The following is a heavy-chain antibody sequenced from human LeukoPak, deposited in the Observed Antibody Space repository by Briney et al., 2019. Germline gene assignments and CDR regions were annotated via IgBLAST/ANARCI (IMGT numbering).Heavy chain of an antibody. CDR2: ISGSGGST. J-gene: IGHJ3*02. CDR1: GFTFSSYA. Sequence: GGSLRLSCAASGFTFSSYAMSWVRQAPGKGLEWVSAISGSGGSTYYADSVKGRFTISRDNSKNTLYLQMNSLRAEDTALYYCAKDRGSSWYTVPDAFDIWGQGTMVTVSS. D-gene: IGHD6-13*01. CDR3: AKDRGSSWYTVPDAFDI. V-gene: IGHV3-23*01.